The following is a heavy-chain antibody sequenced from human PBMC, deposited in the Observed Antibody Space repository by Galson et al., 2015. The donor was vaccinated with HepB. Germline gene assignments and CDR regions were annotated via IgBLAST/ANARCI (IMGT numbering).Heavy chain of an antibody. Sequence: SLRLSCAASGFTFSSYAMSWVRQAPGKGLEWVSAISGSGGSTYYADSVKGRFTISRDNSKNTLYLQMNSLRAGDTAVYYCAKDQEVLLWFGESGPHYGMDVWGQGTTVTVSS. CDR3: AKDQEVLLWFGESGPHYGMDV. D-gene: IGHD3-10*01. V-gene: IGHV3-23*01. J-gene: IGHJ6*02. CDR1: GFTFSSYA. CDR2: ISGSGGST.